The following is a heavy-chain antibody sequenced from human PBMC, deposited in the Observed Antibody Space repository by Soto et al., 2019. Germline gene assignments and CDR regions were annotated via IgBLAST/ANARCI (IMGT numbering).Heavy chain of an antibody. CDR1: GDSVSSNGAC. J-gene: IGHJ4*02. Sequence: SQTLSLTCVISGDSVSSNGACWNWIRQSPSRGLQWLGRIYYRSKWFHDYAASVESRMAINPDTSRNQFSLQLNYVTPEDTAIYYCANAEHPRRSIGFDYWGQGTLVTVSS. CDR2: IYYRSKWFH. V-gene: IGHV6-1*01. CDR3: ANAEHPRRSIGFDY. D-gene: IGHD1-1*01.